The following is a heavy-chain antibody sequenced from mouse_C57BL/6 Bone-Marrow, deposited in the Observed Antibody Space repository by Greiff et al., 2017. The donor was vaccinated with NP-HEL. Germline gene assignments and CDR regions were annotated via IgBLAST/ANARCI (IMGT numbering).Heavy chain of an antibody. CDR3: ARKGAFITTVVGFDY. V-gene: IGHV1-59*01. CDR2: IDPSDSYT. CDR1: GYTFTSYW. J-gene: IGHJ2*01. D-gene: IGHD1-1*01. Sequence: QVQLQQPGAELVRPGTSVKLSCKASGYTFTSYWMHWVKQRPGQGLEWIGVIDPSDSYTNYNQKFKGKATLTVDTSSSTAYMQLSSLTSEDSAVYYCARKGAFITTVVGFDYWGQGTTLTVSS.